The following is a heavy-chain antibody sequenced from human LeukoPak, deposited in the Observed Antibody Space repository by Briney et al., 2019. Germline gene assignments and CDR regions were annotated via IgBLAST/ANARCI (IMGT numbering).Heavy chain of an antibody. D-gene: IGHD5-12*01. CDR2: ISYDGSNK. CDR3: AISRGYSGYEPYYFDY. CDR1: GFTFSSYA. V-gene: IGHV3-30-3*01. Sequence: GGSLRLSCAASGFTFSSYAMHWVRQAPGKGLEWVAVISYDGSNKYYADSVKGRFTISRDNSKNKLYLQMNSLRAEDTAVYYCAISRGYSGYEPYYFDYWGQGTLVTVSS. J-gene: IGHJ4*02.